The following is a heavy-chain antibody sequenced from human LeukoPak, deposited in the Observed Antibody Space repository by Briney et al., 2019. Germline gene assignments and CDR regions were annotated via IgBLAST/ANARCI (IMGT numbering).Heavy chain of an antibody. Sequence: PGGSLRLSCTVSGFTVSSNSMSWVRQAPGKGLEWVSFIYSDNTHYSDSVKGRFTISRDNSKNTLYLQMNSLRAEDTAVYYCAREHYDFWSGSQRRGYFDYWGQGTLVTVSS. CDR1: GFTVSSNS. J-gene: IGHJ4*02. CDR2: IYSDNT. V-gene: IGHV3-53*01. CDR3: AREHYDFWSGSQRRGYFDY. D-gene: IGHD3-3*01.